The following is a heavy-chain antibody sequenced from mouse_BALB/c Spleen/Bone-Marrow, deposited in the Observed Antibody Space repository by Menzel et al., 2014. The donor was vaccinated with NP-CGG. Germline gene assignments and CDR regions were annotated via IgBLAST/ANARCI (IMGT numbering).Heavy chain of an antibody. CDR3: TLANFEKGDWYVDV. J-gene: IGHJ1*01. Sequence: VQLKEFGTVLARPGTSVKMSCKASDYTFTSYWVHWLKQRPGQGLEWIGAIYPGNSDTSYNQKFKGKAELTAVTSTSSAYIDLSSLTNEDSAVYYCTLANFEKGDWYVDVWGAGTTVTGSP. CDR1: DYTFTSYW. CDR2: IYPGNSDT. D-gene: IGHD6-1*01. V-gene: IGHV1-5*01.